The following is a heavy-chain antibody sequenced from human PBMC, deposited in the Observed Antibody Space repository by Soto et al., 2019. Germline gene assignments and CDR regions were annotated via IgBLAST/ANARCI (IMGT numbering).Heavy chain of an antibody. Sequence: QVQMQESGPELVKPSQTLSLTCSVSGGSISSGDYFWSWLREPPGKGLEWIGYIYYSGSTYYNPSLKSRVTISVDTSKNQFSLKLSSVTAADTAVYYCARVKAGVVYWGQGTLVTVFS. CDR1: GGSISSGDYF. CDR3: ARVKAGVVY. D-gene: IGHD6-13*01. J-gene: IGHJ4*02. CDR2: IYYSGST. V-gene: IGHV4-30-4*01.